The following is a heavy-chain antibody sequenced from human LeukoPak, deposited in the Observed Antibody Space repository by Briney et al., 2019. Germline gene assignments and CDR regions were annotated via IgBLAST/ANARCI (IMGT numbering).Heavy chain of an antibody. V-gene: IGHV3-23*01. CDR2: ISGSGGST. D-gene: IGHD2-2*01. J-gene: IGHJ4*02. Sequence: GGSLRLSCAASGFTFSSYAMSWVRQAPGKGLEWVSAISGSGGSTYYADSVKGRFTISRDNSKNTLYLQMNSLRAEDTAVYYCAKETGVVVPAAIGPDYWGQGTLVTVSS. CDR1: GFTFSSYA. CDR3: AKETGVVVPAAIGPDY.